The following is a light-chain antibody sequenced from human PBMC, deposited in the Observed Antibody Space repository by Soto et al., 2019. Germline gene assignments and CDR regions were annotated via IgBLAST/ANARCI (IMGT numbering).Light chain of an antibody. CDR3: SSYAGSINLAV. J-gene: IGLJ1*01. CDR2: EVT. CDR1: SSDVGGYYS. V-gene: IGLV2-8*01. Sequence: QSALTQPPSASGSPGQSVTISCTGTSSDVGGYYSVSWYQQHPGKAPKLIIYEVTKRPSGVPDRFSGSKSGSMASLTVSGLQAEDEADYYCSSYAGSINLAVFGTGTKLTVL.